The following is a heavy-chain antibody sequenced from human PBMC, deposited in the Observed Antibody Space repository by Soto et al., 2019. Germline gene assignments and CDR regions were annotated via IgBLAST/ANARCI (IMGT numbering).Heavy chain of an antibody. V-gene: IGHV3-15*07. J-gene: IGHJ4*02. CDR1: GFGFTNSW. D-gene: IGHD2-2*01. CDR3: TSAGQYCTSTTCKAY. CDR2: IKSKNDGGTT. Sequence: EVQVVESGGGLVKPGGSLRLSCAASGFGFTNSWMNWVRQAPGKGLEWVGRIKSKNDGGTTDYAAPVQGRFTISRDDSKTTIYLQMNSLKIEDTAVYYCTSAGQYCTSTTCKAYWGQGTPVTVSS.